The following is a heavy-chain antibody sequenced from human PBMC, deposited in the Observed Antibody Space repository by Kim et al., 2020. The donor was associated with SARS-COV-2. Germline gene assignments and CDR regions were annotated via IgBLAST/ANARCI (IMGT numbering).Heavy chain of an antibody. J-gene: IGHJ5*02. V-gene: IGHV3-23*01. CDR2: ISGSGGST. CDR1: GFTFSSYA. D-gene: IGHD2-2*01. CDR3: AKDEGESVVVPAAFNWFDP. Sequence: GGSLRLSCAASGFTFSSYAMSWVRQAPGKGLEWVSAISGSGGSTYYADSVKGRFTISRDNSKNTLYLQMNSLRAEDTAVYYCAKDEGESVVVPAAFNWFDPWGQGTLVTVSS.